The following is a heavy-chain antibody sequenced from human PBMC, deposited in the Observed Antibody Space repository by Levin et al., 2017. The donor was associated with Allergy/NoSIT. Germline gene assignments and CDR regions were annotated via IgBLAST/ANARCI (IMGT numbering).Heavy chain of an antibody. V-gene: IGHV3-23*01. D-gene: IGHD6-19*01. CDR2: IINSGVGT. Sequence: LSLTCAASGFAFNNYAMSWVRQAPGKGLEWVSAIINSGVGTYYADSVKGRFTISRDNSKNTMYLQMNSLRAEDTAVYFCAKDAIRGSDQPYYFDYWGQGTLVTASS. CDR3: AKDAIRGSDQPYYFDY. J-gene: IGHJ4*02. CDR1: GFAFNNYA.